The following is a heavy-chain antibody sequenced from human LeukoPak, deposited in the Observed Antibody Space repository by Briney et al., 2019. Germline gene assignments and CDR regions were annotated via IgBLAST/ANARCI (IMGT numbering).Heavy chain of an antibody. CDR1: GGSISSYY. J-gene: IGHJ4*02. CDR2: IYYGGST. CDR3: ARGEGYSYGKPDY. V-gene: IGHV4-59*08. Sequence: SETLSFTCTVSGGSISSYYWSWIRQPPGKGLEWIGYIYYGGSTNSSPSLQSRVTLSVDTSKNQFSLKLSSVTAAHTALYYCARGEGYSYGKPDYWGQGTLVTVSS. D-gene: IGHD5-18*01.